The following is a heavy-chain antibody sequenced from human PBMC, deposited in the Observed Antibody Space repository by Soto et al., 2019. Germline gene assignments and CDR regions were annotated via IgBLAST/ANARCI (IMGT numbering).Heavy chain of an antibody. D-gene: IGHD6-19*01. Sequence: GSLRLSCAASGFTFSSYGMHWVRQAPGKGLEWVAVISYDGSNKYYADSVKGRFTIPRDNSKNTLYLQMNSLRAEDTAVYYCAKEGGIAVAGTGYYYGMDVWGQGTTVTVSS. CDR3: AKEGGIAVAGTGYYYGMDV. J-gene: IGHJ6*02. CDR2: ISYDGSNK. V-gene: IGHV3-30*18. CDR1: GFTFSSYG.